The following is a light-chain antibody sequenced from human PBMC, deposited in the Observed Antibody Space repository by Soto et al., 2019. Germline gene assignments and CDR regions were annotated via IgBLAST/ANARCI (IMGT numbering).Light chain of an antibody. V-gene: IGKV3-11*01. CDR2: DAS. Sequence: EIVLTQSPATLSLSPGEKATLSCRASQSVSSYLAWYQHNPGHAPRLLIFDASHRASGIPPRFSGSGSGTDFTLTISSLEPEEFAVYYCQQRSSFWPEYTFGQGTKVDIK. J-gene: IGKJ2*01. CDR3: QQRSSFWPEYT. CDR1: QSVSSY.